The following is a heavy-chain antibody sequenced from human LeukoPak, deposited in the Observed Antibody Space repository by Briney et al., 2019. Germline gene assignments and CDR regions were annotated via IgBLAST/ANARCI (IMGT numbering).Heavy chain of an antibody. CDR1: GFTFSSYW. CDR2: IKQDGSEK. Sequence: GGSLRLSCAASGFTFSSYWMSWVRQAPGKGLEWVANIKQDGSEKYYVGSVKGRFTISRDNAKNSLYLQMNSLRAEDTAVYYCARDVIAQTVNYYDSSEPWGDYFDYWGQGTLVTVSS. CDR3: ARDVIAQTVNYYDSSEPWGDYFDY. V-gene: IGHV3-7*01. J-gene: IGHJ4*02. D-gene: IGHD3-22*01.